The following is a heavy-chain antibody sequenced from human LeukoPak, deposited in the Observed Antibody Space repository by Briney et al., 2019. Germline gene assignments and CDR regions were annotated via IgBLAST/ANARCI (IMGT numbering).Heavy chain of an antibody. J-gene: IGHJ3*02. Sequence: ASVKVSCKASGYTFTSYAMHWVRQAPGQRLEWMGWINAGNGNTKYSQKFQGRVTITRDTSASTAYMELSSLRSEDTAVYYCARVRRELLGAFDIWGQGTMVTVSS. CDR2: INAGNGNT. D-gene: IGHD1-26*01. CDR1: GYTFTSYA. V-gene: IGHV1-3*01. CDR3: ARVRRELLGAFDI.